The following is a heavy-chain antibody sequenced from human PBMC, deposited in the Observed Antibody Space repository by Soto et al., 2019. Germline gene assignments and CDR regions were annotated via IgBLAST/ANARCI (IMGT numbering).Heavy chain of an antibody. CDR2: MNPNSGKT. D-gene: IGHD4-17*01. V-gene: IGHV1-8*01. CDR3: ARGINYRAYSRWFDP. CDR1: GYTFTSYE. J-gene: IGHJ5*02. Sequence: QVQLVQSGAEVKKPGASVKVSCKASGYTFTSYEINWVRQATGQGLEYLGWMNPNSGKTAYVQKFQGRVTMTWDTSITTAYMELSSLRSEDTAVYFCARGINYRAYSRWFDPWGQGTLVTVSS.